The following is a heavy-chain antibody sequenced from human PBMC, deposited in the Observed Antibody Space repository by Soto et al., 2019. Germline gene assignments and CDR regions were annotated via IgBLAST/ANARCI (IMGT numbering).Heavy chain of an antibody. Sequence: PGGSLRLSCAASGFTFSSYAMHWVRQAPGKGLEWVAVISYDGSNKYYADSVKGRFTISRDNSKNTLYLQMNSLRAEDTAVYYCATARYSSSWYYFDYWGQGTLVTVS. CDR3: ATARYSSSWYYFDY. CDR1: GFTFSSYA. V-gene: IGHV3-30-3*01. CDR2: ISYDGSNK. D-gene: IGHD6-13*01. J-gene: IGHJ4*02.